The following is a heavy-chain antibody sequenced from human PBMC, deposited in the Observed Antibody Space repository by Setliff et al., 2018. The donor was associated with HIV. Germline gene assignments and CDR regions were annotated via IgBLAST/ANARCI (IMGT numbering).Heavy chain of an antibody. CDR1: GYTFTSYS. CDR2: INPYNGIT. J-gene: IGHJ3*02. D-gene: IGHD6-19*01. CDR3: ARGRSSGWVDDAFDI. V-gene: IGHV1-18*01. Sequence: ASVKVSCKPSGYTFTSYSIAWVRQAPGQGLEWMGWINPYNGITDYAQKFQDRVTMTTDRYTTTVYMELRSLTSDDTAVYYCARGRSSGWVDDAFDIWGQGTMVTVSS.